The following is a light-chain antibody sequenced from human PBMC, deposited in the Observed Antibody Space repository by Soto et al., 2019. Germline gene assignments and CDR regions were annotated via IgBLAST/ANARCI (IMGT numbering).Light chain of an antibody. J-gene: IGKJ5*01. CDR3: QQYNSWPPIT. Sequence: DLQMTQSPSTLSASVGARVTMTCRASQSINTWLAWYQQKPGKAPKVLIYDAFTLDTGVPSRFSGGVSGTEYILTISSLQSEDFGVYYGQQYNSWPPITFGQGTRREIK. CDR1: QSINTW. CDR2: DAF. V-gene: IGKV1-5*01.